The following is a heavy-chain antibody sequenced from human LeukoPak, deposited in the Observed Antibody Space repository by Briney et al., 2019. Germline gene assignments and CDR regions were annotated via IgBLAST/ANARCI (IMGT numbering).Heavy chain of an antibody. Sequence: PSETPSLTCAVSGGSISSGGYSWSWIRQPPGKGLEWIGYIYHSGSTYYNPSLKSRVTISVDRSKNQFSLKLSSVTAADTAVYYCRGYYYDSSGYFDYWGQGTLVTVSS. V-gene: IGHV4-30-2*01. J-gene: IGHJ4*02. CDR3: RGYYYDSSGYFDY. CDR1: GGSISSGGYS. CDR2: IYHSGST. D-gene: IGHD3-22*01.